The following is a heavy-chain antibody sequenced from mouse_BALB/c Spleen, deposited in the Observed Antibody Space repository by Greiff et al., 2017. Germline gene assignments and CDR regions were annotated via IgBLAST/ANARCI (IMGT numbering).Heavy chain of an antibody. Sequence: VQLKQSGPELMKPGASVKISCKASGYSFTSYYMHWVKQSHGKSLEWIGYIDPFNGGTSYNQKFKGKATLTVDKSSSTAYMHLSSLTSEDSAVYYCARQGYGPWFAYWGQGTLVTVSA. CDR1: GYSFTSYY. D-gene: IGHD2-10*02. CDR3: ARQGYGPWFAY. CDR2: IDPFNGGT. V-gene: IGHV1S135*01. J-gene: IGHJ3*01.